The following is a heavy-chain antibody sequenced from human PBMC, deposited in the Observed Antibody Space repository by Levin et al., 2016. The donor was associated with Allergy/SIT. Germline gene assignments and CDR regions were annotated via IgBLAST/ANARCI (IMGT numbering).Heavy chain of an antibody. CDR2: IKQDGSEK. Sequence: VRQAPGKGLEWVANIKQDGSEKYYVDSVKGRFTISRDNAKNSLYLQMNSLRAEDTAVYYCARTPGNIVVVPAAKVRVDYYYYMDVWGKGTTVTVSS. D-gene: IGHD2-2*01. V-gene: IGHV3-7*01. CDR3: ARTPGNIVVVPAAKVRVDYYYYMDV. J-gene: IGHJ6*03.